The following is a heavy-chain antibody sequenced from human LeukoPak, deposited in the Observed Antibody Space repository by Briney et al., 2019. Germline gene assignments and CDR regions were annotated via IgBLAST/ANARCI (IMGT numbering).Heavy chain of an antibody. V-gene: IGHV1-18*01. D-gene: IGHD2-2*03. CDR1: GYTFTSYG. CDR2: ISAYNGNT. CDR3: ARNGYCSSTSCYVRYYYYGVDV. Sequence: GASVKVSCKASGYTFTSYGISWVRQAPGQGLEWMGWISAYNGNTNYAQKLQGRVTMTTDTSTSTAYMELRSLRSDDTAVYYCARNGYCSSTSCYVRYYYYGVDVWGQGTTVTVSS. J-gene: IGHJ6*02.